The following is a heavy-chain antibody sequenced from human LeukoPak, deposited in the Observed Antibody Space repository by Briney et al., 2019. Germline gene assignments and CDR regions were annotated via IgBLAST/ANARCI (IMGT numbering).Heavy chain of an antibody. CDR1: SASIRGYF. V-gene: IGHV4-59*01. Sequence: SETLSLTCTVSSASIRGYFWSWIRQPPGKGLEWIGYIYNSVGSTTKYHPSLKSRVTISVDTSKSQFSLKLTSVTAADTAVYFCAGSRRNSYDTSAYWLDYWGQGALVTVSS. J-gene: IGHJ4*02. CDR3: AGSRRNSYDTSAYWLDY. D-gene: IGHD3-16*01. CDR2: IYNSVGSTT.